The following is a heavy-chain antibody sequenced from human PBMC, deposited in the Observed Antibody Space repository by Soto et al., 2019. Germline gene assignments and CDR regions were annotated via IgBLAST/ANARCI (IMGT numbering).Heavy chain of an antibody. Sequence: SVKVSCKAFGGTISSYAISTVRQAPGQGLEWMGGIIPIFGTANYAQKFQGRVTITADESTSTAYMELSSLRSEDTAVYYCARGPGSGSYYVYFDYWGQGTLVTVSS. CDR1: GGTISSYA. CDR2: IIPIFGTA. CDR3: ARGPGSGSYYVYFDY. D-gene: IGHD1-26*01. V-gene: IGHV1-69*13. J-gene: IGHJ4*02.